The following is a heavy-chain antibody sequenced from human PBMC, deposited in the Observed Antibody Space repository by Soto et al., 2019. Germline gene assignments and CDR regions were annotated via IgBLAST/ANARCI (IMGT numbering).Heavy chain of an antibody. CDR1: GGSLSSYY. J-gene: IGHJ4*02. CDR2: IYYSGST. D-gene: IGHD3-22*01. V-gene: IGHV4-59*01. CDR3: ARLGGYYQAFDS. Sequence: KPSETLSLTCVVSGGSLSSYYWSWIRQPPGKGLEWIGYIYYSGSTNYNPSLKSRVTISVDTSKNQFSLKLSSVTAADTAVYYCARLGGYYQAFDSWGQGTLVTVSS.